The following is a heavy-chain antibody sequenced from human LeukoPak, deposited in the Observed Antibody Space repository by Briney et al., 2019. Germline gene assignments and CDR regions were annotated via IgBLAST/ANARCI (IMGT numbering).Heavy chain of an antibody. CDR2: ISGYNGNT. Sequence: ASVKVSCMASGYTFTSYGITWVRQAPGQGLEWMGWISGYNGNTNYTQKFQGRVTMTTDTSTSTAYMELSSLRSDDTAVYYCARPGLSYGDNGFFFDYWGQGTLVTVSS. J-gene: IGHJ4*02. CDR3: ARPGLSYGDNGFFFDY. V-gene: IGHV1-18*01. CDR1: GYTFTSYG. D-gene: IGHD4-17*01.